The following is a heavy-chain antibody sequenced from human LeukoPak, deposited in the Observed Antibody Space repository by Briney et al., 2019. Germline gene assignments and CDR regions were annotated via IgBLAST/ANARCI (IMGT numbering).Heavy chain of an antibody. Sequence: GGSLRLSCAASGFTFDDYTMHWVRQAPGKGLEGVSLTWDGGSTYYSDSVKGRCTISRDNSKNSLYLQMNSLRTEDTALYYCAKGKNAGSYLSHVDYWGQGTLVTVSS. J-gene: IGHJ4*02. D-gene: IGHD3-10*01. CDR3: AKGKNAGSYLSHVDY. CDR2: TWDGGST. V-gene: IGHV3-43*01. CDR1: GFTFDDYT.